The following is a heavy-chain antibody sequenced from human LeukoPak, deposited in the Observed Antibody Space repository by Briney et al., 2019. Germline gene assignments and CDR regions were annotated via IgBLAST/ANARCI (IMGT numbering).Heavy chain of an antibody. V-gene: IGHV4-59*01. Sequence: SETLSLPCTVPGGPISSYYWSWIRQPPGKGLEWIGYIYYSGSTNYNPSLKSRVTISVDTSKNQFSLKLSSVTAADTAVYYCARGLLEWSYYFDYWGQGTLVTVSS. J-gene: IGHJ4*02. CDR1: GGPISSYY. D-gene: IGHD3-3*01. CDR3: ARGLLEWSYYFDY. CDR2: IYYSGST.